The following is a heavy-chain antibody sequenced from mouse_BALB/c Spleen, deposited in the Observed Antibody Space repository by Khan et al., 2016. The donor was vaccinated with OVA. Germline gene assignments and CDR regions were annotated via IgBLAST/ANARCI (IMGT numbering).Heavy chain of an antibody. J-gene: IGHJ2*01. CDR3: VRIPIPPYDFDY. D-gene: IGHD2-14*01. Sequence: QVQLQQSGTELARPGASVKMSCKASGYTFANYAMHWVKQRPGQGLEWIGYINPSTGYTNYNQNFSDKATLTTDRSSSTAYMQLSSLTSDDSAGYYCVRIPIPPYDFDYWGQGTTLTVSS. V-gene: IGHV1-4*01. CDR2: INPSTGYT. CDR1: GYTFANYA.